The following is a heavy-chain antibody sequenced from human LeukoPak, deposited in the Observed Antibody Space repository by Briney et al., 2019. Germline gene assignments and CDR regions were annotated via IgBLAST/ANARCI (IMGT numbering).Heavy chain of an antibody. CDR2: IYSSGNT. CDR3: ARESVGYCSGGSCPYYFDY. CDR1: GGSISSYY. J-gene: IGHJ4*02. D-gene: IGHD2-15*01. Sequence: SETLSLTCTVSGGSISSYYWSWVRQPAGKGLEWIGRIYSSGNTNYNPSLKSRVTMSVDTPRNQFSLKLSSVTAADTAVYYCARESVGYCSGGSCPYYFDYWGQGTLVTVSS. V-gene: IGHV4-4*07.